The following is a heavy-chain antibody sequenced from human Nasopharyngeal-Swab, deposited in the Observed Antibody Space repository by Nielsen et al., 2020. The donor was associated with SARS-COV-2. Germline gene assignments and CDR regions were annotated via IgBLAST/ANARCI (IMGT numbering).Heavy chain of an antibody. V-gene: IGHV3-48*04. CDR2: ISSSSSTI. J-gene: IGHJ4*02. Sequence: WIRQPPGKGLEWVSYISSSSSTIYHADSVKGRFTISRDNAKNSLYLQMNSLRAEDTAVYYCARDQSLWFREEGKSEFDYWGQGTLVTVSS. D-gene: IGHD3-10*01. CDR3: ARDQSLWFREEGKSEFDY.